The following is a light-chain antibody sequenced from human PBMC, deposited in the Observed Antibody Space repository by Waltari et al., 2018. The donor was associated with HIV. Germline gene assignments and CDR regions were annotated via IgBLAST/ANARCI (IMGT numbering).Light chain of an antibody. CDR2: DAS. CDR1: QTVTSNS. V-gene: IGKV3-20*01. J-gene: IGKJ2*01. Sequence: EIVLTQSPGPQSLSPGSTAYLSCRASQTVTSNSIAWYQVRPGQAPRVVIYDASYRAADIPYRFTGSGSVTNFTLTITRLEPEDFALYFCQQYALSPFTFGQGTSLEV. CDR3: QQYALSPFT.